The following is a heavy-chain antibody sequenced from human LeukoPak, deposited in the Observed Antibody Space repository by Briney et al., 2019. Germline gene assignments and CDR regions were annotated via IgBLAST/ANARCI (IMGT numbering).Heavy chain of an antibody. CDR2: ISNRGDTI. CDR3: AKSLLTTATGTGRAFDI. V-gene: IGHV3-11*01. CDR1: GFTFSDYY. D-gene: IGHD1-1*01. J-gene: IGHJ3*02. Sequence: GGSLRLSCVASGFTFSDYYMSWIRQAPGKGLEWLSYISNRGDTIHYADSVKGRFTSSRDNAKNSLYLQMNSLRAEDSAEYYCAKSLLTTATGTGRAFDIWGQGTMVTVSA.